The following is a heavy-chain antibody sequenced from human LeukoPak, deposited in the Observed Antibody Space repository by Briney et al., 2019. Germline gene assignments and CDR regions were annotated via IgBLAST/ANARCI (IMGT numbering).Heavy chain of an antibody. CDR2: ISYDGSNK. Sequence: GGSLRLSCSASGFTFSSYAMHWVRQAPGKGLERVAVISYDGSNKYYADSVKGRFTISRDNSKNTLYLQMNSLRAEDTAVYYCARYYYDTSGYYPWSYWGQGTLVTVSS. D-gene: IGHD3-22*01. V-gene: IGHV3-30*04. J-gene: IGHJ4*02. CDR3: ARYYYDTSGYYPWSY. CDR1: GFTFSSYA.